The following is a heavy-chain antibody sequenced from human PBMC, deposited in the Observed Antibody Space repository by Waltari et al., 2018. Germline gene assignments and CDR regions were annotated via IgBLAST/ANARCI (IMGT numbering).Heavy chain of an antibody. J-gene: IGHJ4*02. CDR1: GYSLSGGGF. D-gene: IGHD2-15*01. Sequence: QLHLQESGPGLLKPSETLSLTCAVSGYSLSGGGFWGWIRQPPGKGLEWIGSIYPGGDTYFNPSLKSRVTISVDKSKNQYSLNLRSMTAADTAVYYCARRGRLSSYFFDYWGQGTLVTVSS. CDR3: ARRGRLSSYFFDY. CDR2: IYPGGDT. V-gene: IGHV4-38-2*01.